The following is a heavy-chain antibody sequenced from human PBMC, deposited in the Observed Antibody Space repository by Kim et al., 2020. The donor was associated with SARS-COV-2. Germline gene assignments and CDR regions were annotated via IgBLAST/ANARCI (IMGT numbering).Heavy chain of an antibody. V-gene: IGHV1-18*01. Sequence: ASVKVSCKASGYTFTSYGISWVRQAPGQGLEWMGWISAYNGNTNYAQKLQGRVTMTTDTSTSTAYMELRSLRSDDTAVYYCARDEDGYYDSSGSMQYAFDIWGQGTMVTVSS. J-gene: IGHJ3*02. CDR3: ARDEDGYYDSSGSMQYAFDI. CDR1: GYTFTSYG. CDR2: ISAYNGNT. D-gene: IGHD3-22*01.